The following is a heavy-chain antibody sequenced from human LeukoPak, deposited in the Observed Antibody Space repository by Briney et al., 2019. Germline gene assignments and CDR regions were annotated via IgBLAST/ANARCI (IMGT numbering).Heavy chain of an antibody. Sequence: SETLSLTCTVYGRSFSGYYWTWIRQPPGKGLEWIGEIGHSGTSTYNPSLKSRVTISVDTSKNQFSLKLSSVTAADTAVYYCARLSPLGSSTYYFDYWGQGTLVTVSS. D-gene: IGHD6-13*01. CDR2: IGHSGTS. CDR3: ARLSPLGSSTYYFDY. CDR1: GRSFSGYY. V-gene: IGHV4-34*01. J-gene: IGHJ4*02.